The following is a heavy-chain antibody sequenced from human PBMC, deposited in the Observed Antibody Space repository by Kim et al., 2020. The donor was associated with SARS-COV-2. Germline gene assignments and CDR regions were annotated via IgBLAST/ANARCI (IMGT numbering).Heavy chain of an antibody. V-gene: IGHV3-23*01. Sequence: DPVTAQFPVSRDNSKTTLYLQMNSLRAEDTAVYYCAKGLKYQLPTWFDPWGQGTLVTVSS. J-gene: IGHJ5*02. CDR3: AKGLKYQLPTWFDP. D-gene: IGHD2-2*01.